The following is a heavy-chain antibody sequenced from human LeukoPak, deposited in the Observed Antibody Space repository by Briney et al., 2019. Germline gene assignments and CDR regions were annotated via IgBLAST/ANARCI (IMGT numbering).Heavy chain of an antibody. CDR2: ISSSSSYI. CDR1: GFTFSSYT. Sequence: GGPLRLSCAASGFTFSSYTMTWVRQAPGKGLEWVSSISSSSSYIYYADPVKGRFTISRDNAKNSLYLQMNSLGAEDTAVYYCARSTVAATVAFDIWGQGTMVTVSS. V-gene: IGHV3-21*01. CDR3: ARSTVAATVAFDI. D-gene: IGHD6-19*01. J-gene: IGHJ3*02.